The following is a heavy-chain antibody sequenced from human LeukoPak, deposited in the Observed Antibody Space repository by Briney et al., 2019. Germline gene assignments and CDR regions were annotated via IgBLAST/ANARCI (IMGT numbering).Heavy chain of an antibody. CDR3: AAGYYDILSG. V-gene: IGHV1-58*02. CDR2: IVVGSGNT. CDR1: GFTFSNSA. Sequence: SAKVSCKASGFTFSNSAMQWVRQANGQRLEWIGWIVVGSGNTNYAQKFQERVSITRDMSRSTVYMELSSLRSEDTAVYYCAAGYYDILSGWGQGTLVTVSS. J-gene: IGHJ4*02. D-gene: IGHD3-9*01.